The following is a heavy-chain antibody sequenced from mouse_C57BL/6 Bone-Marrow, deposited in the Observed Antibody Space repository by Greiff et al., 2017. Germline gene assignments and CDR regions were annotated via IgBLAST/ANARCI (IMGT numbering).Heavy chain of an antibody. J-gene: IGHJ2*01. CDR1: GYTFTSYW. Sequence: VQLQQPGAELVKPGASVKLSCKASGYTFTSYWMQGVKQRPGPGLEWIGEIGPSDSYTNYNKKFEGKATLTVDTSSSTAYMQLSSLTSEDSAVYYCGAVPFDYWGQGTTLTVSS. CDR2: IGPSDSYT. CDR3: GAVPFDY. V-gene: IGHV1-50*01.